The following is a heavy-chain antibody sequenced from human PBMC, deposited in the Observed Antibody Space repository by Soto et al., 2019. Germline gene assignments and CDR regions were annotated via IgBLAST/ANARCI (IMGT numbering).Heavy chain of an antibody. CDR1: GYTFTGYY. V-gene: IGHV1-2*04. CDR2: INPNSGGT. Sequence: ASVKVSCKASGYTFTGYYMHWVRQAPGQGLEWMGWINPNSGGTNYAQKFQGWVTMTRDTSISTAYMELSRLRSDDTAVYYCARTYGDYQSAFAIWGQGTMVTVSS. CDR3: ARTYGDYQSAFAI. D-gene: IGHD4-17*01. J-gene: IGHJ3*02.